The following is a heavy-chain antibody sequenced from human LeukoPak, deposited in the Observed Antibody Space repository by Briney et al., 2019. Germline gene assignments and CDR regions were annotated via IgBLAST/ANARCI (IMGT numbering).Heavy chain of an antibody. V-gene: IGHV3-15*01. CDR1: GFTFTNAY. J-gene: IGHJ4*02. CDR3: TTDRGITARPLFDS. D-gene: IGHD6-6*01. CDR2: IKSTPHGGTT. Sequence: GGSLRLSCAASGFTFTNAYSSWVRQAPGKGLEWVGRIKSTPHGGTTDYAAPVKGRFTISRDDSKNTLYLQMNSLKTEDTAIYHCTTDRGITARPLFDSWGQGSLVTVSS.